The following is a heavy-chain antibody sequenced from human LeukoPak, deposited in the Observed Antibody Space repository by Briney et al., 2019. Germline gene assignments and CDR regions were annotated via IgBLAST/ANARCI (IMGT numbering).Heavy chain of an antibody. CDR2: INSDGSST. CDR1: GFTFSSYW. Sequence: GGSLRLSCAASGFTFSSYWMHWVRQAPGKGLVWVSRINSDGSSTTYADSVKGRFTISREKAKNTLYLQMNSLRAEDTAVYYCARARGIAARPHYWGQGTLVTVPS. CDR3: ARARGIAARPHY. J-gene: IGHJ4*02. D-gene: IGHD6-6*01. V-gene: IGHV3-74*01.